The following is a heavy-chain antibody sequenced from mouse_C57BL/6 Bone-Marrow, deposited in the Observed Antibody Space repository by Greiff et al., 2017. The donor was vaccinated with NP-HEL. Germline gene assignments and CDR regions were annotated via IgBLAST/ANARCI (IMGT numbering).Heavy chain of an antibody. J-gene: IGHJ2*01. CDR1: GFTFSSYG. CDR2: ISSGGSYT. D-gene: IGHD1-1*01. V-gene: IGHV5-6*01. CDR3: ATYYYYGDY. Sequence: EVQRVESGGDLVKPGGSLKLSCAASGFTFSSYGMSWVRQTPDKRLEWVATISSGGSYTYYPDSVKGRFTISRDNAKNTLYLQMSSLKSEDTAMYYCATYYYYGDYWGQGTTLTVSS.